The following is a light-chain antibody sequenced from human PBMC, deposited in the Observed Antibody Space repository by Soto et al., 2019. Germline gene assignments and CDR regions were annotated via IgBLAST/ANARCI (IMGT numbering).Light chain of an antibody. J-gene: IGKJ1*01. CDR3: QQYGSSGT. CDR1: QSVSSNY. CDR2: GAS. V-gene: IGKV3-20*01. Sequence: IGLARSPSALSLSPGGRAAPPRQASQSVSSNYLAWYQQKPGQAPRFLIYGASTRANGIPDRFSGSGSGTDFTLTISRLEPEDFAVYYCQQYGSSGTFGQGTKVDIK.